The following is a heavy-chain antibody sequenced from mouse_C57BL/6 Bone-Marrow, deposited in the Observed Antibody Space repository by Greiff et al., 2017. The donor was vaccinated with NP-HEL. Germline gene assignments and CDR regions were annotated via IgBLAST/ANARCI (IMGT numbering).Heavy chain of an antibody. Sequence: VKVVESGPGLVAPSQSLSITCTVSGFSLTSYGVHWVRQPPGKGLEWLVVIWSDGSTTYNSALKSRLSISKDNSKSQVFLKMNSLQTDDTAMYYCARQGITTVVATTDYWGQGTTLTVSS. CDR1: GFSLTSYG. CDR3: ARQGITTVVATTDY. V-gene: IGHV2-6-1*01. D-gene: IGHD1-1*01. J-gene: IGHJ2*01. CDR2: IWSDGST.